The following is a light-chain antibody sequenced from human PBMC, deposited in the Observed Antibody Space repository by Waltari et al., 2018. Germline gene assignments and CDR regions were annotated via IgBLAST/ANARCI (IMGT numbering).Light chain of an antibody. Sequence: EIVMTPSPATLSVSPGETATLSCRASQSVSSNLAWYQQKPGQAPRLLIYGASTRATGIPARFSGSGSGTEFTLTISSLQSEDFAVYYCQQYNNWLITFGQGTRLEIK. CDR2: GAS. CDR3: QQYNNWLIT. J-gene: IGKJ5*01. CDR1: QSVSSN. V-gene: IGKV3-15*01.